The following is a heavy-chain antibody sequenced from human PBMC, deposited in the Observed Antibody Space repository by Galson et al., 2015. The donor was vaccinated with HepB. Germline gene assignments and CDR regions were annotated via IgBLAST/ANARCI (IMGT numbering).Heavy chain of an antibody. CDR3: ATDGRHGGEYFQH. Sequence: SVKVSCKVSGYTLTELSMPWVRQAPGQGLEWMGGFDPEDGETIYAQKFQGRVTMTEDTSTDTAYMELSSLRSEDTAVYYCATDGRHGGEYFQHWGQGTLVTVSS. CDR1: GYTLTELS. D-gene: IGHD3-16*01. J-gene: IGHJ1*01. CDR2: FDPEDGET. V-gene: IGHV1-24*01.